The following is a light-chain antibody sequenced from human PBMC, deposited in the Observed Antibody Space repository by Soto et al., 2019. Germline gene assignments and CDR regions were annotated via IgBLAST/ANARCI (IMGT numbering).Light chain of an antibody. CDR3: SSYRSSNIPFV. Sequence: QSLVTQPAPLSWSPGQSITNSCTGNTSDIGGYYFVSWYQQHPGKAPKLMIYDVSNRPSGVSNRFSGFKSGNTASLTISGLQAEDEADYYCSSYRSSNIPFVFGTGTKVTVL. CDR2: DVS. V-gene: IGLV2-14*01. CDR1: TSDIGGYYF. J-gene: IGLJ1*01.